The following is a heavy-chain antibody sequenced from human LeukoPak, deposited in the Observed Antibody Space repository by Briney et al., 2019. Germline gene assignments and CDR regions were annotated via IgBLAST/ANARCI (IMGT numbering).Heavy chain of an antibody. CDR3: ARETYVDY. CDR1: GFTLGTYY. CDR2: IYSGGTT. J-gene: IGHJ4*02. V-gene: IGHV3-69-1*01. Sequence: GGSLRLSCAASGFTLGTYYMNWVRQAPGKGLEWVSIIYSGGTTYYADSVKGRFTISRDNAKNSLYLQMHSLRAEDTAVYYCARETYVDYWGQGTLVTVSS.